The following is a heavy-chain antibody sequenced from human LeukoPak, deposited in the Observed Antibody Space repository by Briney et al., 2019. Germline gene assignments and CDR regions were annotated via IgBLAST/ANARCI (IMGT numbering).Heavy chain of an antibody. V-gene: IGHV4-59*12. CDR3: ARGPIIVGATGWFDP. D-gene: IGHD1-26*01. CDR2: IYYSGST. Sequence: PSETLSLTCTVSGGSISSYYWSWIRQPPGKGLEWIGYIYYSGSTNYNPSLKSRVTISVDTSKNQFSLKLSSVTAADTAVYYCARGPIIVGATGWFDPWGQGTLVTVSS. CDR1: GGSISSYY. J-gene: IGHJ5*02.